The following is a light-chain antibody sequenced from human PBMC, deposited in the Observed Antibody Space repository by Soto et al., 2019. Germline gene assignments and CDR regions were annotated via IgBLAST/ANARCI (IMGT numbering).Light chain of an antibody. CDR3: QQRSNWPIT. J-gene: IGKJ5*01. V-gene: IGKV3-11*01. CDR1: QSVSSY. Sequence: EIVLTQSPATLSLSPGERATLSCRASQSVSSYLAWYQQKPGQAPRLLIYDASNRATGIPARFSGSGSGTDLTITISSLEPEDGEVYDGQQRSNWPITFGQGTRLEIK. CDR2: DAS.